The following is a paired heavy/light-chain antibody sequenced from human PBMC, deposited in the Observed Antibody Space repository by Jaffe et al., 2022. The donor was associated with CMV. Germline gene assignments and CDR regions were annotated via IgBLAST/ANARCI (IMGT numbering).Light chain of an antibody. V-gene: IGLV2-8*01. Sequence: QSALTQPPSASGSPGQSVTISCTGTSSDVGGYNYVSWYQQHPGKAPKLMIYEVSKRPSGVPDRFSGSKSGNTASLTVSGLQAEDEADYYCSSYAGSNNRDVVFGGGTKLTVL. J-gene: IGLJ2*01. CDR1: SSDVGGYNY. CDR3: SSYAGSNNRDVV. CDR2: EVS.
Heavy chain of an antibody. J-gene: IGHJ6*03. CDR1: GGTFSSYA. CDR2: IIPILGIA. Sequence: QVQLVQSGAEVKKPGSSVKVSCKASGGTFSSYAISWVRQAPGQGLEWMGRIIPILGIANYAQKFQGRVTITADKSTSTAYMELSSLRSEDTAVYYCARHPSRVRGLPFHYYYYMDVWGKGTTVTVSS. D-gene: IGHD3-10*02. V-gene: IGHV1-69*09. CDR3: ARHPSRVRGLPFHYYYYMDV.